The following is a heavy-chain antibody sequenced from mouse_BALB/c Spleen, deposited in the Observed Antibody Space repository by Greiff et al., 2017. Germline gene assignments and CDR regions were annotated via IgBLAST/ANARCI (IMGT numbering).Heavy chain of an antibody. V-gene: IGHV6-6*02. CDR2: IRLKSDNYAT. CDR3: TRGNYGYYFDY. Sequence: EVKLVESGGGLVQPGGSMKLSCVASGFTFSSYWMSWVRQSPEKGLEWVAEIRLKSDNYATHYAESVKGKFTISRDDSKSRLYLQMNSLRAEDTGIYYCTRGNYGYYFDYWGQGTTLTVSS. J-gene: IGHJ2*01. D-gene: IGHD2-1*01. CDR1: GFTFSSYW.